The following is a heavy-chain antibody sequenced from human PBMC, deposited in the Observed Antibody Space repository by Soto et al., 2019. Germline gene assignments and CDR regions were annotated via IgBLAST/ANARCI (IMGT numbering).Heavy chain of an antibody. J-gene: IGHJ4*02. CDR1: GVSISSSSPY. Sequence: QLEESGPGLVKPSETLSLTCSVSGVSISSSSPYWAWVRQAPGQGLEWLGSGYQSGNTFYNPSLWSRVAGAVEPSTNQLSLRGKSVTAADTGVYFCAIQALQNEFDLWGQGTPVTVSS. CDR3: AIQALQNEFDL. CDR2: GYQSGNT. V-gene: IGHV4-39*01.